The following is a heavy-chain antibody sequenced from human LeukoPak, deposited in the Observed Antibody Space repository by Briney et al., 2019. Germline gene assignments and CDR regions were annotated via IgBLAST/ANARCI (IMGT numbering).Heavy chain of an antibody. CDR2: IYSGGST. J-gene: IGHJ4*02. D-gene: IGHD7-27*01. Sequence: PGGSLRLSCEVSGFNVSSNYMTWVRQAPGKGLEWVSIIYSGGSTYYADSVKGRFAISRDNSKNTLYLQMNSLRAEDTAVFYCARDLTGDAYFDYWGQGTLVTVSS. V-gene: IGHV3-66*01. CDR3: ARDLTGDAYFDY. CDR1: GFNVSSNY.